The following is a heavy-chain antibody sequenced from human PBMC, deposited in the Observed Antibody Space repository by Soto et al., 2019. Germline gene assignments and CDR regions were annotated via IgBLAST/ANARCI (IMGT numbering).Heavy chain of an antibody. D-gene: IGHD3-3*01. CDR3: ARFGVLRFFPFDP. CDR2: IYYSGST. CDR1: GGSISSGDYY. Sequence: PSETLCLTCTVSGGSISSGDYYWSWIRQPPGKGLEWIGYIYYSGSTYYNPSLKSRVTISVDTSKNQFSLKLSSVTAADTAVYYCARFGVLRFFPFDPWGQGTLVTVS. V-gene: IGHV4-30-4*01. J-gene: IGHJ5*02.